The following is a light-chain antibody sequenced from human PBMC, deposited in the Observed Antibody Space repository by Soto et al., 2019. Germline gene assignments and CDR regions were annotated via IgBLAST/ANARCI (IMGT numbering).Light chain of an antibody. J-gene: IGKJ2*01. V-gene: IGKV1-27*01. CDR1: QGISNY. Sequence: DIQMTKSPSSLSAYVGDRVTITCRASQGISNYLAWYQQKPGKVPKLLIYAASTLQSGVPSRFSGSGSGTDFTLTISSLQPEDVATYYCQKYNSAPRTFCQGTTREIK. CDR3: QKYNSAPRT. CDR2: AAS.